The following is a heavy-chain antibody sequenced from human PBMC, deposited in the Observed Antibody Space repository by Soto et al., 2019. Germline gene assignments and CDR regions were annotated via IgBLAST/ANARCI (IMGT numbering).Heavy chain of an antibody. CDR2: IQASGAT. Sequence: PSETLSLTCTVSGGSLSTYYWSWIRQPPGGRLERIGYIQASGATTYNPARESRVTMSVDMPNNEFSLELTSLTAADTAVYYCARSHSFAGSSSHYYFDFWGQGTMVTVSS. D-gene: IGHD3-10*01. J-gene: IGHJ4*02. V-gene: IGHV4-59*01. CDR3: ARSHSFAGSSSHYYFDF. CDR1: GGSLSTYY.